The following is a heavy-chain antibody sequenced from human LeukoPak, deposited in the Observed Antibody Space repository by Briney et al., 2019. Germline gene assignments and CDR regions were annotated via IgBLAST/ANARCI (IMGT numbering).Heavy chain of an antibody. CDR3: AVSSGYYYYYFDY. J-gene: IGHJ4*02. D-gene: IGHD3-22*01. CDR1: GGTFSSYA. Sequence: SVKVSCKAFGGTFSSYAISWVRQAPGQGLEWMGRIIPILGIANYAQKFQGRVTITADKSTSTAYMELSSLRSEDTAVYYCAVSSGYYYYYFDYWGQGTLVTVSS. CDR2: IIPILGIA. V-gene: IGHV1-69*04.